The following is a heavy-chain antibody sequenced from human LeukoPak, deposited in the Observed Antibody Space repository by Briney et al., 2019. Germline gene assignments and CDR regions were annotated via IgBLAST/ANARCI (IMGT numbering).Heavy chain of an antibody. J-gene: IGHJ4*02. V-gene: IGHV4-59*01. CDR3: ARGRIAARKFDY. CDR2: IYYSGST. Sequence: PSETLSLTCTVSGGSISSYYWSWIRQPPGKGLEWIGYIYYSGSTNYNPSLKSRVTISVDTSKNQFSLKLSSVTAADTAVYYCARGRIAARKFDYWGQGTLVTVSS. D-gene: IGHD6-6*01. CDR1: GGSISSYY.